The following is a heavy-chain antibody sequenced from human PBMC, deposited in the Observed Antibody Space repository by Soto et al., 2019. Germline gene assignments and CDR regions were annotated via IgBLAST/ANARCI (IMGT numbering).Heavy chain of an antibody. CDR2: ISGSGGST. D-gene: IGHD3-10*01. CDR3: AKVGELPPNWFDP. V-gene: IGHV3-23*01. J-gene: IGHJ5*02. CDR1: GFTFISYA. Sequence: PWGSLRLSCAASGFTFISYAMSLVRHSPGKGLEWVSAISGSGGSTYYADSVKGRFTISRDNSKNTLYLQMNSLRAEDTAVYYCAKVGELPPNWFDPWGQGTLVTVSS.